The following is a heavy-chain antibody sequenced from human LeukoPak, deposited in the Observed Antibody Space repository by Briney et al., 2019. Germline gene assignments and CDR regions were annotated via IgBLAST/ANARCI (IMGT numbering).Heavy chain of an antibody. J-gene: IGHJ4*02. V-gene: IGHV3-30*18. CDR1: GFTFSSYG. Sequence: GGSLRLSCAASGFTFSSYGMHWVRKAPGKGLEWVAVISYDGSNKYYADSVKGRFTISRDNSKNTLYLQMNSLRAEDTAVYYCAKIQDATTGYYFDYWGQGTLVTVSS. D-gene: IGHD5-18*01. CDR2: ISYDGSNK. CDR3: AKIQDATTGYYFDY.